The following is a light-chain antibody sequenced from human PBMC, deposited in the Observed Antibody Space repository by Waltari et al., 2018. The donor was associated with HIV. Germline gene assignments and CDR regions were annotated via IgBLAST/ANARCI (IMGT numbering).Light chain of an antibody. J-gene: IGLJ3*02. Sequence: SYELTQPHSVSVSPGQTVRISCSGDALAKTYDNWSQQTSGQAPVLVIYEDNKRPSGIPDKFSGSSSGTMATLTINGAREEDEADYYCYSTDSSGNHWVFGGGTKLTVL. CDR1: ALAKTY. V-gene: IGLV3-10*01. CDR3: YSTDSSGNHWV. CDR2: EDN.